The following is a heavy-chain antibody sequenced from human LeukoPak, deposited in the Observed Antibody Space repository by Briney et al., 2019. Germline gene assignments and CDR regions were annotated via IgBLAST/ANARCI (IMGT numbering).Heavy chain of an antibody. J-gene: IGHJ4*02. CDR2: IIPSLDVA. CDR1: GDTFIPYT. Sequence: SVKVSCKASGDTFIPYTFSWVRQAPGQGLEWIGRIIPSLDVANYAHKFQGRVTLSVDRDTATTYMEVTSLRSEDAAIYYCARDHCSPGTCLGGHWGQGTLVTVSS. CDR3: ARDHCSPGTCLGGH. V-gene: IGHV1-69*04. D-gene: IGHD2-15*01.